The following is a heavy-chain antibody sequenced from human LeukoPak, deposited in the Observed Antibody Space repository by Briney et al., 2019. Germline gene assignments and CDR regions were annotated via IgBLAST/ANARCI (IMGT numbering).Heavy chain of an antibody. Sequence: SETLSLTCTVSGGSISGYYWSWIRQPPGKGLEWIGYIYYSGSTNYNPSLKSRVTISVDTSKNQFSLKLSSVTAADTAVYYCAREPAPDAFDIWGQGTMVTVSS. CDR3: AREPAPDAFDI. CDR2: IYYSGST. J-gene: IGHJ3*02. V-gene: IGHV4-59*01. CDR1: GGSISGYY.